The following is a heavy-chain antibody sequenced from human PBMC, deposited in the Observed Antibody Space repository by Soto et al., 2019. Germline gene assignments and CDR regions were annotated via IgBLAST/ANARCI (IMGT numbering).Heavy chain of an antibody. Sequence: SETLSLTCVVSGGSLSDYFWSWIRQPPGMALEWIGEINHLGSINYNPSLKSRVTMSVDTSKNQFSLTLNSVTAADAATYYCARGGISHWAYFYYMDVWDRGTTVTVSS. CDR3: ARGGISHWAYFYYMDV. D-gene: IGHD2-21*01. CDR1: GGSLSDYF. CDR2: INHLGSI. J-gene: IGHJ6*03. V-gene: IGHV4-34*01.